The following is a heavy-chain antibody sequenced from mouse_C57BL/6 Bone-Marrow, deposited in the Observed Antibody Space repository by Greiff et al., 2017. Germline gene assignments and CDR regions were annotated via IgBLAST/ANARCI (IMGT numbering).Heavy chain of an antibody. CDR3: ARQSYGSTYYAMDY. Sequence: EVKLMESGGGLVQPGGSLKLSCAASGFTFSDYYMYWVRQTPEKRLEWVAYISNGGGSTYYPDTVKGRFTISRDNAKNTLYLQMSRLKSEDTAMYYCARQSYGSTYYAMDYWGQGTSVTVSS. CDR1: GFTFSDYY. J-gene: IGHJ4*01. CDR2: ISNGGGST. V-gene: IGHV5-12*01. D-gene: IGHD1-1*01.